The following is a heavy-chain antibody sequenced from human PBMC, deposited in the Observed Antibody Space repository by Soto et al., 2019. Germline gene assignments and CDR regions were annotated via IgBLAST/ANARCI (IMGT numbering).Heavy chain of an antibody. V-gene: IGHV1-69*13. CDR2: IIPIFGTA. J-gene: IGHJ6*02. CDR1: GGTFSSYA. CDR3: ARDHGGSWQTNFYYYGMDV. Sequence: SVKVSCKASGGTFSSYAISWVRQAPGQGLEWMGGIIPIFGTANYAQKFQGRVTITADESTSTAYMELSSLRSEDTAVYYCARDHGGSWQTNFYYYGMDVWGQGTTVTVSS. D-gene: IGHD2-15*01.